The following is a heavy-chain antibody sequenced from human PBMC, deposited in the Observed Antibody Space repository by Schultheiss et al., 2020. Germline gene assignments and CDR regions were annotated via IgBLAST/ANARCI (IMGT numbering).Heavy chain of an antibody. CDR1: GGSISSSSYY. V-gene: IGHV4-39*07. D-gene: IGHD5-12*01. Sequence: SETLSLTCTVSGGSISSSSYYWGWIRQPPGKGLEWIGSIYYSGSTYYNPSLKSRVTISVDTSKNQFSLQLNSVTPEDTAVYYCAREGGRGYSGYDPFDYWGQGSLVTVSS. CDR3: AREGGRGYSGYDPFDY. CDR2: IYYSGST. J-gene: IGHJ4*02.